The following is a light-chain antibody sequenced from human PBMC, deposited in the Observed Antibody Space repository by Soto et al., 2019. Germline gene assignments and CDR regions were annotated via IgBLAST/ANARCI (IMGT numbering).Light chain of an antibody. CDR3: LSYTSRYTVG. Sequence: QSALTQPASVSGSPGQSITISCTGSSSDVGTQNYVSWYQQHPDKAPKLMIYEVSDRPSGVSNRFSGSKSGNTASLTISGGQAGDEADYYCLSYTSRYTVGFGGGTKLTVL. CDR2: EVS. V-gene: IGLV2-14*01. CDR1: SSDVGTQNY. J-gene: IGLJ2*01.